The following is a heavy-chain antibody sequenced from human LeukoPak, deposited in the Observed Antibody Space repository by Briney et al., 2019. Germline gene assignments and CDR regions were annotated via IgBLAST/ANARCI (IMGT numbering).Heavy chain of an antibody. V-gene: IGHV1-2*02. J-gene: IGHJ4*02. Sequence: AASVKVSCKASGYTFTGHYMHWVRQAPGQGLEWMGWINPNSGGTNYAQKFQGRVTMTRDTSISTAYMELSRLRSDDTAVYYCARAVSGSYYVNFDYWGQGTLVTVSS. D-gene: IGHD1-26*01. CDR1: GYTFTGHY. CDR3: ARAVSGSYYVNFDY. CDR2: INPNSGGT.